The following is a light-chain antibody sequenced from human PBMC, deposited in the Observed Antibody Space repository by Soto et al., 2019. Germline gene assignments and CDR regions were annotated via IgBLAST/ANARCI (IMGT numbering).Light chain of an antibody. CDR1: QSVSSN. J-gene: IGKJ1*01. CDR2: GAS. CDR3: QQYNNWPQWT. Sequence: IVITQSPSTLSVSPGERATLSCRASQSVSSNLAWYQQKPGQAPRLLSYGASTRATGIPARFSGSGSGTEFTLTISSLQSEDFAVYYCQQYNNWPQWTFGQGTKADI. V-gene: IGKV3-15*01.